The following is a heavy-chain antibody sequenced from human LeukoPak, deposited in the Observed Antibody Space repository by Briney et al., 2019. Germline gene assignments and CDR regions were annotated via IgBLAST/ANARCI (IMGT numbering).Heavy chain of an antibody. J-gene: IGHJ4*02. CDR2: INGDASST. CDR3: ARARGNAYGYFEY. D-gene: IGHD5-18*01. V-gene: IGHV3-74*01. Sequence: GGSLSLSCAVSGLTLSGYWMHWVRIAPGKGQVWVSRINGDASSTSYADSVKGRFTISRDNAKSTLYLQMNSLRVEDTAVYYCARARGNAYGYFEYWGQGTLVTVSS. CDR1: GLTLSGYW.